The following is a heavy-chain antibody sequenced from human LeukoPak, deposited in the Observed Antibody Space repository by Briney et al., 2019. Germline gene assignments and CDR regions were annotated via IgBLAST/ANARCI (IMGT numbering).Heavy chain of an antibody. D-gene: IGHD4-17*01. CDR3: AKGGDDYGDLYYYFDY. V-gene: IGHV3-23*01. CDR1: GFTFSSYA. Sequence: PGGSLRLSCAASGFTFSSYAISWVRQAPGKGLEWVSAISGSGGSTYYADSVKGRFTISRDNSKNTLYLQMNSLRAEDTAVYYCAKGGDDYGDLYYYFDYWGQGTLVTVSS. J-gene: IGHJ4*02. CDR2: ISGSGGST.